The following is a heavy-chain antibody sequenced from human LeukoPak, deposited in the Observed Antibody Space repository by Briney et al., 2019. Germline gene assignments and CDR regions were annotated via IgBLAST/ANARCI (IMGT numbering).Heavy chain of an antibody. D-gene: IGHD2-15*01. CDR2: ISSSGSAI. Sequence: PGGSLSLSCSASVFPLSSYSINWVRQAPGKVLEWVSYISSSGSAIYYVDSVKGRFTVSRDNAKNSLFLQMNSPRAEDTAVYYCVRVRGSYFDYWGQGALVTVSS. CDR1: VFPLSSYS. V-gene: IGHV3-48*01. CDR3: VRVRGSYFDY. J-gene: IGHJ4*02.